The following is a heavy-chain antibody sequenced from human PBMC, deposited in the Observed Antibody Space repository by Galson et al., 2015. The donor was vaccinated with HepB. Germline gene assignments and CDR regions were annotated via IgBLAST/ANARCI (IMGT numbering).Heavy chain of an antibody. CDR1: GFTFSNYV. V-gene: IGHV3-23*01. Sequence: AASGFTFSNYVMNWVRQAPGKGLEWVSVISDDGGSTYYADSVKGRFTISRNNSNNTLYLQMNSLRAEDTAIYYCAKGGSGSPLFYIDYWGQGTLVTVSS. D-gene: IGHD3-10*01. CDR2: ISDDGGST. CDR3: AKGGSGSPLFYIDY. J-gene: IGHJ4*02.